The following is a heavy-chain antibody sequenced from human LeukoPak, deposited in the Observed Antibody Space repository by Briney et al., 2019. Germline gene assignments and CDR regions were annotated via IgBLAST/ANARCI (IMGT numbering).Heavy chain of an antibody. CDR2: MYTSGST. D-gene: IGHD3-3*01. CDR3: ARVGTDFWSGYTPYFDY. V-gene: IGHV4-4*07. CDR1: GGSISSYY. J-gene: IGHJ4*02. Sequence: PSETLSLTCTVSGGSISSYYWSWIRQPAGKGLEWIGRMYTSGSTNYNPSLKSRVTMSVDTSKNQFSLKLSSVTAADTAVYYCARVGTDFWSGYTPYFDYWGQGTLVTVSS.